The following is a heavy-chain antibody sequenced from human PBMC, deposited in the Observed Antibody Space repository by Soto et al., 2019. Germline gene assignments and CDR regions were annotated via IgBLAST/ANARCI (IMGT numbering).Heavy chain of an antibody. CDR3: ASTPYCTNDVCYWGSDYYYGMDV. V-gene: IGHV1-58*01. CDR2: IVVGSGNT. Sequence: SVKVSCKASGFTFTSSAVQWVRQARGQRLEWIGWIVVGSGNTNYAQKFQERVTITRDMSTSTAYMELSSLRSEDTAVYYCASTPYCTNDVCYWGSDYYYGMDVWGQGTTVTVPS. J-gene: IGHJ6*02. D-gene: IGHD2-8*01. CDR1: GFTFTSSA.